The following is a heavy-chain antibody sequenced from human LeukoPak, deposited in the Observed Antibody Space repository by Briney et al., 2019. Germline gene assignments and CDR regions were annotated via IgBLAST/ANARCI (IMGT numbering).Heavy chain of an antibody. CDR1: GGFISSYY. CDR3: ARGNQGNGLPGEYYFDY. Sequence: SETLSLTCSVSGGFISSYYWSWIRRPAGKGLEWIGRIYISGSTNYNPSLKSRVTISVDRSKNQFSLKLSSVTAADTAVYYCARGNQGNGLPGEYYFDYWGQGTLVTVSS. V-gene: IGHV4-4*07. CDR2: IYISGST. D-gene: IGHD3-10*01. J-gene: IGHJ4*02.